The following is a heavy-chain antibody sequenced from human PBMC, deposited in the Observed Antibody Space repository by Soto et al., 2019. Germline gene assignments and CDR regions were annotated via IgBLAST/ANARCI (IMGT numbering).Heavy chain of an antibody. J-gene: IGHJ4*02. D-gene: IGHD6-13*01. V-gene: IGHV2-26*01. CDR3: ARISSSWYGAFDY. CDR2: IFSNDEK. Sequence: QVTLKESGPVLVNPTETLTLTCTVSGFSLSNARMGVSWIRQPPGKALEWLAHIFSNDEKSYSTSLKSRLTISKDTSKSQVVLTMTNMDPVDTATYYCARISSSWYGAFDYWGQGTLVTVSS. CDR1: GFSLSNARMG.